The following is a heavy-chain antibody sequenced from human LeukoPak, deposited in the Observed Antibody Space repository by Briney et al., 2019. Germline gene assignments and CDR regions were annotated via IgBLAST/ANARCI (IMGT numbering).Heavy chain of an antibody. V-gene: IGHV4-59*01. CDR3: ARESGDYVWGSYRYSFDY. CDR1: GGAISTYY. D-gene: IGHD3-16*02. CDR2: IHFSGNT. Sequence: SETLSLTCTVSGGAISTYYWSWVRQPPGKGLEWIGYIHFSGNTNYNPSLKSRVTLSVDTSKNQFSLELSSVTAADTAVYYCARESGDYVWGSYRYSFDYWGQGTLVTVSS. J-gene: IGHJ4*02.